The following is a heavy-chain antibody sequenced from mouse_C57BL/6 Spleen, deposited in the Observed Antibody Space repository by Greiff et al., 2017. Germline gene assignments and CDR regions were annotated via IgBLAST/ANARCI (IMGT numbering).Heavy chain of an antibody. D-gene: IGHD1-1*01. CDR1: GYTFTSYN. CDR2: IYPGNGDT. J-gene: IGHJ4*01. CDR3: ARDDYYCSSYVGAMDY. V-gene: IGHV1-12*01. Sequence: QVQLRQSGAELVRPGASVKMSCKASGYTFTSYNMHWVKQTPRQGLEWIGAIYPGNGDTSYNQKFKGKATLTVDKSSSTAYMQLSSLTSEDSAVYFCARDDYYCSSYVGAMDYWGQGTSVTVSS.